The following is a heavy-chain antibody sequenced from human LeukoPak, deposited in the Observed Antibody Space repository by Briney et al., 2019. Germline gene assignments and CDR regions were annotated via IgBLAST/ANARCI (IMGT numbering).Heavy chain of an antibody. D-gene: IGHD2-2*01. CDR2: IPYDGSNK. CDR3: ARLFRVVVPAANTHFDY. Sequence: GGSLRLSCAASGFTFSSYAMHWVRQAAGKGLEWVAVIPYDGSNKYYADSVKGRFTISRDNSKNTLYLQMNSLRAEDTAVYYCARLFRVVVPAANTHFDYWGQGTLVTVSS. J-gene: IGHJ4*02. V-gene: IGHV3-30*04. CDR1: GFTFSSYA.